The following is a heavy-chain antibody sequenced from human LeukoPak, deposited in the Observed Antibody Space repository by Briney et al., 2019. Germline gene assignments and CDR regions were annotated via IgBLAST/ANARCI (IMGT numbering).Heavy chain of an antibody. CDR2: ISWNSGSI. Sequence: PGGSLRLSCAASGFTFSSYAMSWVRQAPGKGLEWVSGISWNSGSIGYADSVKGRFTISRDNAKNSLYLQMNSLRAEDTALYYCAKVGYYYDSSGFRYYFDYWGQGTLVTVSS. CDR3: AKVGYYYDSSGFRYYFDY. V-gene: IGHV3-9*01. D-gene: IGHD3-22*01. J-gene: IGHJ4*02. CDR1: GFTFSSYA.